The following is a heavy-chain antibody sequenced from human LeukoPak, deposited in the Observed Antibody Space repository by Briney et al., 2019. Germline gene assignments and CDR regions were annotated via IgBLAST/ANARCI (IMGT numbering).Heavy chain of an antibody. CDR3: AREHSSSSGKVFDY. D-gene: IGHD6-6*01. CDR2: INPNSGGT. Sequence: ASVKVSCKASGYTFPGYYMHWVRQAPGHGLEWMGWINPNSGGTNYAQKFQGRVTMTRDTSISTAYMELSRLRSDDTAVYYCAREHSSSSGKVFDYWGQGTLVTVSS. CDR1: GYTFPGYY. V-gene: IGHV1-2*02. J-gene: IGHJ4*02.